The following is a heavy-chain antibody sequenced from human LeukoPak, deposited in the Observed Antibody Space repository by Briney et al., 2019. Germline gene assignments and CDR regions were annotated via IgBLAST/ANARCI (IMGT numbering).Heavy chain of an antibody. J-gene: IGHJ6*02. CDR2: ISAYNGNT. Sequence: GASVKVSCKASGYTFTSYGISWVRQAPGQGLEWMGWISAYNGNTNYAQKLQGRVTMTTDTSTSTAYMELRSLRSDDTAVYYCARGSYYYDSSGYRYYYYGMDVWGQGTMVTVSS. CDR3: ARGSYYYDSSGYRYYYYGMDV. D-gene: IGHD3-22*01. CDR1: GYTFTSYG. V-gene: IGHV1-18*01.